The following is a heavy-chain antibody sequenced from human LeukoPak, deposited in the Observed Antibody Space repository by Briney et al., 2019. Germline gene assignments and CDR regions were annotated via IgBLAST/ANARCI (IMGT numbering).Heavy chain of an antibody. CDR1: GYTFTASY. CDR3: ARGGQIYDYVWGSYLEF. V-gene: IGHV1-2*02. Sequence: ASVKVSCKASGYTFTASYIHWVRQASGQGLEWMGWINPSSGATNSAQKFLGRVTMTRDTSMSTAYMELSSLTSDDTAVYYCARGGQIYDYVWGSYLEFWGQGTLVTVSS. CDR2: INPSSGAT. J-gene: IGHJ4*02. D-gene: IGHD3-16*02.